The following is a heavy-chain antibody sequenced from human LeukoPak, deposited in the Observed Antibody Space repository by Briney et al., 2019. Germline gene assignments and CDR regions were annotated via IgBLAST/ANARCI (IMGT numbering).Heavy chain of an antibody. CDR2: ISYDGSNK. CDR3: ARTLWSAVEHYFDY. Sequence: GSLRLSCAASGFTFSSYAMHWVRQAPGKGLEWVAVISYDGSNKYDADSVKGRFTISRDNSKNTLYLQMNSLRAEDTAVYYCARTLWSAVEHYFDYWGQGTLVTVSS. J-gene: IGHJ4*02. CDR1: GFTFSSYA. D-gene: IGHD2-21*01. V-gene: IGHV3-30*04.